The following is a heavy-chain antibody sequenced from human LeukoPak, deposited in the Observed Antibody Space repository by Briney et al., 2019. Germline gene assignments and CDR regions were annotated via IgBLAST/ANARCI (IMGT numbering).Heavy chain of an antibody. J-gene: IGHJ6*02. CDR3: ARGRIAKIVVVHSFSYGMDV. CDR2: IYDYTGET. Sequence: SETLSLTPTLFGESFSDYFWTWIRHSPGKGLEWNGEIYDYTGETKYNPPLKSRVSLSLEKSKNQLSLELRSVTAAYTAVYYCARGRIAKIVVVHSFSYGMDVWGQGTTVTVSS. D-gene: IGHD3-22*01. CDR1: GESFSDYF. V-gene: IGHV4-34*01.